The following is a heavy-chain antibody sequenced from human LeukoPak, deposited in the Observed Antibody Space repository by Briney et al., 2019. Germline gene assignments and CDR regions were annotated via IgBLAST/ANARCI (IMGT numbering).Heavy chain of an antibody. CDR1: GGSFSGYY. J-gene: IGHJ4*02. D-gene: IGHD6-19*01. CDR3: ARSIKHGWYRSEYYFDY. CDR2: IYYSGST. Sequence: SETLSLTCAVYGGSFSGYYWSWIRQPPGKGLEWIGYIYYSGSTNYNPSLKSRVTISVDTSKNQFSLKLSSVTAADTAVYYCARSIKHGWYRSEYYFDYWGQGTLVTVSS. V-gene: IGHV4-59*01.